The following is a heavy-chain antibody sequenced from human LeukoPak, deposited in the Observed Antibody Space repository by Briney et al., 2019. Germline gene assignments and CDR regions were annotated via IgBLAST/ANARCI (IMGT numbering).Heavy chain of an antibody. CDR2: LYSGGNT. D-gene: IGHD5-24*01. CDR1: GFTFSSYA. V-gene: IGHV3-53*01. J-gene: IGHJ3*02. CDR3: ARVAYLDGYSHAFDI. Sequence: PGGSLRLSCAASGFTFSSYAMSWVRQAPGNGLEWVSVLYSGGNTYYADSVKGRFTISRDNSKNTLYLQMNSLRAEDTAIYYCARVAYLDGYSHAFDIWGQGTLVTVSS.